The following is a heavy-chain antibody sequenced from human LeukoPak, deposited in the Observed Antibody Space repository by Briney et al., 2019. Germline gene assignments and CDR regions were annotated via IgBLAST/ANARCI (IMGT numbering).Heavy chain of an antibody. V-gene: IGHV1-2*02. CDR2: INPNSGGT. Sequence: ASVKVSCKASGYTFTGYYMHWVRQAPGQGLEWMGWINPNSGGTNYAQKFQGRVTMTRDTSISTAYMELSRLRSDDTAVYYCARDLLSGYYDSSGYSDYWGQGTLVTVSS. D-gene: IGHD3-22*01. CDR1: GYTFTGYY. J-gene: IGHJ4*02. CDR3: ARDLLSGYYDSSGYSDY.